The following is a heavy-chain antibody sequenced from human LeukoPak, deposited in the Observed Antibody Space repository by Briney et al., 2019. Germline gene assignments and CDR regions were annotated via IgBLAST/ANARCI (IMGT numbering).Heavy chain of an antibody. CDR1: GYTFTSYG. J-gene: IGHJ6*02. D-gene: IGHD6-25*01. CDR2: ISAYNGNT. CDR3: AKDPGGYKNYYYYGMDV. V-gene: IGHV1-18*01. Sequence: GASVKVSCKASGYTFTSYGISWVRQAPGQGLEWMGWISAYNGNTNYAQKLQGRVTMTTDTSTSTAYMELRSLRSDDTAVYYCAKDPGGYKNYYYYGMDVWGQGTTVTVSS.